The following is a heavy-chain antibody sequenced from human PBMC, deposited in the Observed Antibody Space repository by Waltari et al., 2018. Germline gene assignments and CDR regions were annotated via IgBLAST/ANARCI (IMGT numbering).Heavy chain of an antibody. CDR1: GYSISSGYY. V-gene: IGHV4-38-2*01. CDR3: ATETVTTDY. Sequence: LTCAVSGYSISSGYYWGWIRQPPGKGLEWIGSIYHSGSTYYNPSLKSRVTISVDTSKNQFSLKLSSVTAADTAVYYCATETVTTDYWGQGTLVTVSS. J-gene: IGHJ4*02. D-gene: IGHD4-17*01. CDR2: IYHSGST.